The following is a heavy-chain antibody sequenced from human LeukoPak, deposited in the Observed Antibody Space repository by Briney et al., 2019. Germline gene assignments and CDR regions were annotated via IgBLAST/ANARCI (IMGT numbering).Heavy chain of an antibody. V-gene: IGHV7-4-1*02. CDR1: GYTFTSYA. CDR2: INTNTGNP. D-gene: IGHD3-10*01. CDR3: ARGQPPHVLLWFGEIFDY. Sequence: ASVKVSCKASGYTFTSYAMNWVRQAPGQGLEWMGWINTNTGNPTYAQGFTGRFVFSLDTSVSTAYLQISSLKAEDTAVYYCARGQPPHVLLWFGEIFDYWGQGTLVTVSS. J-gene: IGHJ4*02.